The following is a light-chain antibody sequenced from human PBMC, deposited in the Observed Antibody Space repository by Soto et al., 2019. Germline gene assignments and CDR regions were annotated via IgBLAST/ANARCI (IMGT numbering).Light chain of an antibody. Sequence: EIVMTQSPATLSVSPGERATLSCRASQTVLSNLAWYQQKPGQAPRLLVYGASTRATGIPARFSASGSGTDFTLTISRLEPQDFAIYYCQQYGDSPLTFGGGTKVDIK. J-gene: IGKJ4*01. CDR2: GAS. CDR3: QQYGDSPLT. CDR1: QTVLSN. V-gene: IGKV3-15*01.